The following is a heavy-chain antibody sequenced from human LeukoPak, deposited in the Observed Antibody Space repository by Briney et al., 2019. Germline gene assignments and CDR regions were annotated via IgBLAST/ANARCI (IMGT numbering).Heavy chain of an antibody. Sequence: ASVKVSCKASGYTLTSYYMHWLRQAPGQGLEWMGVINPSGGSTTYAQKFQGRVTMTRDTSTSTVYMELSSLRTDDTAVYYCARDVGYCSRIDCRPVGNFDSWGQGTLVTVSS. CDR2: INPSGGST. CDR1: GYTLTSYY. D-gene: IGHD2-2*01. CDR3: ARDVGYCSRIDCRPVGNFDS. J-gene: IGHJ4*02. V-gene: IGHV1-46*01.